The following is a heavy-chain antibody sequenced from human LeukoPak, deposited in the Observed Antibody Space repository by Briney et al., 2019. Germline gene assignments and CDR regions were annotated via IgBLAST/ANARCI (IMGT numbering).Heavy chain of an antibody. CDR1: GFTFSTYT. CDR2: LSYDGTKK. V-gene: IGHV3-30-3*01. D-gene: IGHD6-6*01. Sequence: PGGSLRLSCAASGFTFSTYTMHWVRQAPGKGLEWVAVLSYDGTKKHYADSVKGRFTISRDNSKNTLYLQMNSLRAEDTAVYYCARGGGYSSSALDWFDPWGQGTLVTVSS. CDR3: ARGGGYSSSALDWFDP. J-gene: IGHJ5*02.